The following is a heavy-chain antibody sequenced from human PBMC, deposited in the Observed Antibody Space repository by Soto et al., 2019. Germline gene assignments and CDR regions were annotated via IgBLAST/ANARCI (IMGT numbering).Heavy chain of an antibody. D-gene: IGHD5-12*01. J-gene: IGHJ4*02. CDR2: ISPSGVTI. CDR3: VGGGITVATIGDP. CDR1: TSTFSRYG. Sequence: EVLLVESGGGLAQSGGSLRLSCAASTSTFSRYGMNWVRQAPGKGLEWISFISPSGVTIYYADSVRGRFTITRDNAKNSLFRAVKTLREDESVVEYGVGGGITVATIGDPGARGTLVPVSS. V-gene: IGHV3-48*02.